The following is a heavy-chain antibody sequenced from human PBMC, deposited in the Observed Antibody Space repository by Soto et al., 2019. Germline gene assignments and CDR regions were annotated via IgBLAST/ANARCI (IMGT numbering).Heavy chain of an antibody. CDR2: ITANSGSS. CDR3: AKSPEWPNRYFDY. J-gene: IGHJ4*02. D-gene: IGHD3-3*01. CDR1: GLTFSRHA. V-gene: IGHV3-23*01. Sequence: GGSLRLSCVASGLTFSRHAMVWVRQAPGKGLEWVSSITANSGSSDYGDSVKGRFTISRDNAGSTLFLQMNSLRVEDTATYYCAKSPEWPNRYFDYWGQGTLVTVSS.